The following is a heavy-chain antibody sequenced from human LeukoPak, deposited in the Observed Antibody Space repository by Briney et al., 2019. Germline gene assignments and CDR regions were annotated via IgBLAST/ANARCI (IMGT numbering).Heavy chain of an antibody. CDR2: IYYSGST. V-gene: IGHV4-59*01. CDR1: GGSISSYY. D-gene: IGHD5-18*01. Sequence: SETLSLTCTVSGGSISSYYWSWIRQPPGKGLEWIGYIYYSGSTNYNPSLKSRVTISVDTSKNQFSLKLSSVTAADTAVYYCARMDTAMALYYFDYWGREPWSPSPQ. CDR3: ARMDTAMALYYFDY. J-gene: IGHJ4*02.